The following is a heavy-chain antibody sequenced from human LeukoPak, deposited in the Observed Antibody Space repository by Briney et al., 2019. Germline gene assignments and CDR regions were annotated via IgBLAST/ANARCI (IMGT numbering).Heavy chain of an antibody. CDR1: GGSIISYY. Sequence: SETLSLTCSVSGGSIISYYWSWIRQPPGRGLEWIGDIYHTGTTNYNPSLKSRVTISVNTSTNQLSLRLNSVTAADTAVYYCARGSGWCSSSTCYSFDYWGQGSLVTVSS. CDR3: ARGSGWCSSSTCYSFDY. D-gene: IGHD2-2*01. V-gene: IGHV4-59*01. CDR2: IYHTGTT. J-gene: IGHJ4*02.